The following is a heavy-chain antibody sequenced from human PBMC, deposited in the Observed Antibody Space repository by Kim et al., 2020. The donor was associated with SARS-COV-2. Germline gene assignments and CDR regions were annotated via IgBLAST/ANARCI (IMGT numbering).Heavy chain of an antibody. J-gene: IGHJ4*02. Sequence: SETLSLTCTVSGGSISSSSYYWGWIRQPPGKGLEWIGSIYYSGSTYYNPSIKSRVTISVDTSKNQFSLKLSCVTAADTAVYYCARLGRQWLAVDYWGQGTLVTVSS. CDR1: GGSISSSSYY. CDR3: ARLGRQWLAVDY. CDR2: IYYSGST. D-gene: IGHD6-19*01. V-gene: IGHV4-39*01.